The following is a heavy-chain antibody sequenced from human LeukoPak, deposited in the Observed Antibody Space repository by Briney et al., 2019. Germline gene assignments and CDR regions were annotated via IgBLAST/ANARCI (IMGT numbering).Heavy chain of an antibody. CDR1: GFTFSSYG. J-gene: IGHJ3*01. Sequence: PGGSLRLSCAASGFTFSSYGMHWVRQAPGKGLEWVASISYDGVDKYYADSLKGRFTMSRDNSKNSVYLQMDSLRVEDTAMYYCAKDVDTVMDWANDAFDVWGQGTMVIVSS. CDR3: AKDVDTVMDWANDAFDV. CDR2: ISYDGVDK. V-gene: IGHV3-30*18. D-gene: IGHD5-18*01.